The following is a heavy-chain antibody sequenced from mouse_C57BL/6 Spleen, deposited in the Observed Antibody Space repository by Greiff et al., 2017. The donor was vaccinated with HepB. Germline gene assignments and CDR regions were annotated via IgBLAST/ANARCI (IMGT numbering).Heavy chain of an antibody. CDR2: IYPGDGDT. D-gene: IGHD3-1*01. V-gene: IGHV1-82*01. Sequence: VQLQQSGPELVKPGASVKISCKASGYAFSSSWMNWVKQRPGKGLEWIGRIYPGDGDTNYNGKFKGKATLTADESSSTAYMQLSSLTSEDSAVYFCARDGPFDYWGQGTTLTVSS. CDR3: ARDGPFDY. CDR1: GYAFSSSW. J-gene: IGHJ2*01.